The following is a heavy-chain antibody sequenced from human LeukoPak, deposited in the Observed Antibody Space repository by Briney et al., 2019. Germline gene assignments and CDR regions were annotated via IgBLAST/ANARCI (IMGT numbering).Heavy chain of an antibody. Sequence: GGSLRLSCAASGFTFSQYWMSWFRQAPGKGLEWVSSISGSSSYIYYADSVKGRFSISRDNAKNSLYLQMNSLRAEDTAVYYCARDLLGWELHYFDYWGQGTLVTVSS. J-gene: IGHJ4*02. CDR1: GFTFSQYW. D-gene: IGHD1-26*01. CDR2: ISGSSSYI. CDR3: ARDLLGWELHYFDY. V-gene: IGHV3-21*01.